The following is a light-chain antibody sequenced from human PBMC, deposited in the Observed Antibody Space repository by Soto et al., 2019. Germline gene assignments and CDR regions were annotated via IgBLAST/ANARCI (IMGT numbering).Light chain of an antibody. CDR1: QSISTW. CDR3: QQYLNRWT. CDR2: KAS. Sequence: DIQMTQSPSTLSASVGDRVTITCRASQSISTWLAWYQQKPGKAPKLLIYKASSLEGGVPPRFSGSGSGTEFTLTISSLQPDDFATYYCQQYLNRWTFGQGTKVEIK. J-gene: IGKJ1*01. V-gene: IGKV1-5*03.